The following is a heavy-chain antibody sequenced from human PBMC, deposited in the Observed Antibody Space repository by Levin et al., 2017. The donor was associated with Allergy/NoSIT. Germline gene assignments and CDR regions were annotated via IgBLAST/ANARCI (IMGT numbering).Heavy chain of an antibody. J-gene: IGHJ3*02. D-gene: IGHD6-13*01. CDR3: IPSIAAAGTNAFDI. CDR1: GFTFSGSA. V-gene: IGHV3-73*01. Sequence: GESLKISCAASGFTFSGSAMHWVRQASGKGLEWVGRIRSKANSYATAYAASVKGRFTISRDDSKNTAYLQMNSLKTEDTAVYYCIPSIAAAGTNAFDIWGQGTMVTVSS. CDR2: IRSKANSYAT.